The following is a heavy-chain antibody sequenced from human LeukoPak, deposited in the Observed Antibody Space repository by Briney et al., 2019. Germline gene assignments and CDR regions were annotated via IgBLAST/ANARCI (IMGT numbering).Heavy chain of an antibody. CDR3: ASTIPYYDSSGRKTQVAFDI. J-gene: IGHJ3*02. CDR1: GYAFTSYD. V-gene: IGHV1-8*01. D-gene: IGHD3-22*01. Sequence: ASVKVSCKASGYAFTSYDINWVRQATGQGLEWMGWMNPNSANTGYAQKFQGRVTMTRNTSISTAYVELSSLRSEDTAVYYCASTIPYYDSSGRKTQVAFDIWGQGTMVTVSS. CDR2: MNPNSANT.